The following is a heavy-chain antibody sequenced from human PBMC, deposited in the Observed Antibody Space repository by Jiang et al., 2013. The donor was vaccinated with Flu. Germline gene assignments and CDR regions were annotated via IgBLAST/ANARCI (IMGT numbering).Heavy chain of an antibody. CDR1: GGTFANHD. CDR3: ARGGALQAGAYDI. Sequence: GSSVKVSCKASGGTFANHDISWVRQVPGQGLEWVGGIVPLFGTPNYAQKFRSRVTISADGSTRTVYLEMTSLRPDDTAVYYCARGGALQAGAYDIWGPGTRVTVSS. J-gene: IGHJ3*02. CDR2: IVPLFGTP. V-gene: IGHV1-69*01. D-gene: IGHD4-11*01.